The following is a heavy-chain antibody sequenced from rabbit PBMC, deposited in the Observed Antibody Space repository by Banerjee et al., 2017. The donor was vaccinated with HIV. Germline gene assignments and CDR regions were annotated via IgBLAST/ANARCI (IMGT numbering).Heavy chain of an antibody. CDR2: IFGSSGST. D-gene: IGHD1-1*01. CDR1: GFSFSSSYY. Sequence: QEQLVESGGGLVQPEGSLTLTCTASGFSFSSSYYMCWVRQAPGKGLEWIGCIFGSSGSTYYASWAKGRFIISKTSSTTVTLQMTSLTAADTATYFCTRYTTDSADYKLWGPGTLVTVS. CDR3: TRYTTDSADYKL. V-gene: IGHV1S45*01. J-gene: IGHJ4*01.